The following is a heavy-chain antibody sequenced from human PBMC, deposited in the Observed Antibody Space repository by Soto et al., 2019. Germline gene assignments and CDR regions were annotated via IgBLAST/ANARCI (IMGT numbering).Heavy chain of an antibody. CDR1: GYTFTIYY. J-gene: IGHJ5*02. V-gene: IGHV1-46*01. CDR2: INPSGGST. CDR3: AREVKWELLRNWFDP. Sequence: ASLKVYCKASGYTFTIYYVRGVLQDTVQGLEWMGIINPSGGSTSYAQKFQGRVTMTRDTSTSTVYMELSSLRSEDTAVYYCAREVKWELLRNWFDPWGQGTLVTVSS. D-gene: IGHD1-26*01.